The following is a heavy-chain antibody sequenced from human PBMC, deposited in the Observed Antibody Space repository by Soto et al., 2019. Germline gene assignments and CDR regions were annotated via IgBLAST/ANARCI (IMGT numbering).Heavy chain of an antibody. V-gene: IGHV1-69*08. CDR2: IIPILGTA. J-gene: IGHJ6*02. CDR1: GGTFSSYT. D-gene: IGHD6-19*01. Sequence: ASVKVSCKASGGTFSSYTISWVRQAPGQGLEWMGRIIPILGTANYAQKFQGRVTITADKSTSTAYMELSSLRSEDTAVYYCASSSGWYGYGMDVWGQGTTVTVSS. CDR3: ASSSGWYGYGMDV.